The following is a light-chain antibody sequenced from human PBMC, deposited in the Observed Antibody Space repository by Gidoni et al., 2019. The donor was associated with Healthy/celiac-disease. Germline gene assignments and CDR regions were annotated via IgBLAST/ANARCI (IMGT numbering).Light chain of an antibody. CDR1: QSVSSSY. CDR2: GAS. J-gene: IGKJ2*01. V-gene: IGKV3-20*01. CDR3: QQYGSSPRT. Sequence: EIVLTQSPGTLSLSPGERATLSCRASQSVSSSYLAWYQQKPGQAPRLLIYGASSRATGIPDRFSGSGSGTDFTLTISRLEPEDFAVCYCQQYGSSPRTFGQXTKLEIK.